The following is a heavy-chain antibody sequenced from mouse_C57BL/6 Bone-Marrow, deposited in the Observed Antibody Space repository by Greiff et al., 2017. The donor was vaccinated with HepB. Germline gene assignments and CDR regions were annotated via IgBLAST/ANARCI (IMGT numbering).Heavy chain of an antibody. CDR3: ARSWSSADY. CDR2: IYPGSGST. J-gene: IGHJ2*01. Sequence: VQLQESGAELVKPGASVKMSCKASGYTFTSYWITWVKQRPGQGLEWIGDIYPGSGSTNYNEKFKSKATLTVDTSSSTAYMQLSSLTSEDSAVYYCARSWSSADYWGQGTTLTVSS. V-gene: IGHV1-55*01. D-gene: IGHD3-2*02. CDR1: GYTFTSYW.